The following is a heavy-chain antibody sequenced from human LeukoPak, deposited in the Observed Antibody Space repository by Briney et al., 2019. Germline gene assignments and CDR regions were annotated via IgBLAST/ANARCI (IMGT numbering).Heavy chain of an antibody. CDR2: ISYDGSNK. CDR3: ARDDGYYDSSGYSSGFN. D-gene: IGHD3-22*01. Sequence: PGGSLRLSCAASGFTFSSYAMHWVRQAPGKGLEWVAVISYDGSNKYYADSVKGRFTISRDNSKNTLYLQMNSLRAEDTAVYYCARDDGYYDSSGYSSGFNWGQGTLVTVSS. V-gene: IGHV3-30*04. CDR1: GFTFSSYA. J-gene: IGHJ4*02.